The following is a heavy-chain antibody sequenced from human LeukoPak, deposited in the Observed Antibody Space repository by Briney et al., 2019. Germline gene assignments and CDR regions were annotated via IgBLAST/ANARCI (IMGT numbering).Heavy chain of an antibody. CDR3: ASGYSYGQFDY. CDR2: ISYSGNT. D-gene: IGHD5-18*01. Sequence: SETLSLTCTVSGGSITSHYWSWIPQPPGKGLEWIGYISYSGNTNYNPSLKRRVTISVDTSKNQFSLKLSSVTAADTVVYYCASGYSYGQFDYWGQGTLVTVSS. V-gene: IGHV4-59*08. CDR1: GGSITSHY. J-gene: IGHJ4*02.